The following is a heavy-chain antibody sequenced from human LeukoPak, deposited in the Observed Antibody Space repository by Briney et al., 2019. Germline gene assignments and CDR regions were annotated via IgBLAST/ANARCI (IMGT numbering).Heavy chain of an antibody. CDR3: ARDNAGSYFVDY. V-gene: IGHV3-21*06. J-gene: IGHJ4*02. CDR2: ISSYANYI. D-gene: IGHD1-26*01. CDR1: GFTFSSYT. Sequence: PGGSLRLSCEASGFTFSSYTLNWVRQAPGKGLEWVSYISSYANYIDYADSVKGRFTISRDNAKNSLFLQMDSLRGEDTAVYYCARDNAGSYFVDYWGQGILVTVSS.